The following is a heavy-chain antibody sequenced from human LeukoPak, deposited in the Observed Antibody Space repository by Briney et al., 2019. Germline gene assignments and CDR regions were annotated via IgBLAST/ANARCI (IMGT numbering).Heavy chain of an antibody. D-gene: IGHD2-21*01. CDR3: AKDFRIGYSAHFDY. CDR1: GFTFRSHA. CDR2: IYENGGTT. J-gene: IGHJ4*02. V-gene: IGHV3-23*01. Sequence: GGSLRLSCVGSGFTFRSHAMSWVRQAPEKGLEFVSGIYENGGTTYYADSVKGRFSISRDNSKNTLYLQTDSLRGEDTAVYYCAKDFRIGYSAHFDYWGQGALVTVSS.